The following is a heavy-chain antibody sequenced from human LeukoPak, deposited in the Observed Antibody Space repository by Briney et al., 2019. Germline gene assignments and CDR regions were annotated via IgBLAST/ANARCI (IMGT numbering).Heavy chain of an antibody. CDR1: GYSISSGYY. CDR3: ASFYCSGGSCYQYYSYYYMDV. J-gene: IGHJ6*03. CDR2: IYHSGST. D-gene: IGHD2-15*01. V-gene: IGHV4-38-2*02. Sequence: SETLSLTCTVSGYSISSGYYWGWIRQPPGQGLEWIGSIYHSGSTYYNPSLKSRVTISVDTSKNQFSLKLNSVTAADTAVYYCASFYCSGGSCYQYYSYYYMDVWGKGTTVTISS.